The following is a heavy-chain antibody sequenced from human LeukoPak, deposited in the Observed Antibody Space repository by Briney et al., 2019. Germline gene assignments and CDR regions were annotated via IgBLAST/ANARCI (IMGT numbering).Heavy chain of an antibody. J-gene: IGHJ6*03. CDR1: GFTFSGYY. D-gene: IGHD3-3*01. Sequence: PGGSLRLSCAASGFTFSGYYMSWIRQAPGRGLEWVSYISSRGSTIYYADSAKGRFTISRDNAKNSLYLQMNSLRAEDTAVYYCARDHPDYDFLGDYYYYYMDVWGKGTTVTVSS. CDR3: ARDHPDYDFLGDYYYYYMDV. V-gene: IGHV3-11*04. CDR2: ISSRGSTI.